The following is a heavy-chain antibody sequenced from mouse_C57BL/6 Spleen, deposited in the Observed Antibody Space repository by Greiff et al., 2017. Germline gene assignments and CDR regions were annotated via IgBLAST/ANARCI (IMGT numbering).Heavy chain of an antibody. CDR2: IYPGDGDT. CDR1: GYAFSSSW. CDR3: AREGFAAY. V-gene: IGHV1-82*01. J-gene: IGHJ3*01. Sequence: QVQLQQSGPELVKPGASVKISCKASGYAFSSSWMNWVKQRPGKGLEWIGRIYPGDGDTNYNGKFKGKATFTADTSSNTAYMQLSSLTTEDSAIYYCAREGFAAYWGQGTLVTVSA.